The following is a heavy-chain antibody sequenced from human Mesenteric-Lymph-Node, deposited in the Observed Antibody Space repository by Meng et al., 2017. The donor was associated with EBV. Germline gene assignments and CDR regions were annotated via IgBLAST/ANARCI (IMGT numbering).Heavy chain of an antibody. CDR1: GDSVSSNSAA. D-gene: IGHD1-7*01. Sequence: QVQLQQSGPGLVKPSXXLSLTXAIAGDSVSSNSAAWNWIRQSPSRGLEWLGRTYYRSKWYNDYAVSVKSRTTINPDTSKNQFSLQLNSVTPEDTAVYYCASSRPLAGNWNYHYWGQGTLGTVSS. J-gene: IGHJ4*02. CDR3: ASSRPLAGNWNYHY. CDR2: TYYRSKWYN. V-gene: IGHV6-1*01.